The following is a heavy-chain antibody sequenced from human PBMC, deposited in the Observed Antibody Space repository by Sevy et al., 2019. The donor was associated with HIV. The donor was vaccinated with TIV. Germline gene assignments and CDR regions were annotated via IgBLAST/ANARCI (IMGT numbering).Heavy chain of an antibody. CDR1: GFTFSSYA. V-gene: IGHV3-23*01. CDR2: ISGSGGST. D-gene: IGHD3-9*01. Sequence: GGSLRLSCAASGFTFSSYAMSWVRQAPGKGLEWVSAISGSGGSTYYADSVKGRFTISRDNSKNTLYLQMNSLRAEDTAVYYCAKEYDILTGYRQTAHFDYWGQGTLVTVSS. CDR3: AKEYDILTGYRQTAHFDY. J-gene: IGHJ4*02.